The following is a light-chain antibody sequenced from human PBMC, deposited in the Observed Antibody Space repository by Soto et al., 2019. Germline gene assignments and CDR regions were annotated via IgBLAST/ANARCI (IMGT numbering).Light chain of an antibody. Sequence: IQLTQSPSSLSASVGDRVTITCRASQGISSYLAWYQQKPGRAPKLLISAASTLQSGVPSRFSGSGSGTDFTLTISSLQPEDFATYYCQQLNSYPRTFGQGTKLEIK. CDR2: AAS. CDR3: QQLNSYPRT. V-gene: IGKV1-9*01. J-gene: IGKJ2*01. CDR1: QGISSY.